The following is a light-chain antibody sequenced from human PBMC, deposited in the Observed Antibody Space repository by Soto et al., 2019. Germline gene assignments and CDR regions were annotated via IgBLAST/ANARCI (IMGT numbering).Light chain of an antibody. CDR2: GVS. CDR1: QSVSMN. J-gene: IGKJ1*01. Sequence: EIVMTQSPATLSVSPGERATLSCRASQSVSMNLAWYQQKPGQAPRLLIYGVSTRATDIPARFSGSGSGTEFTLTISSLQSEDFAVYHCQQYNNWPKTFGHGTKVDIK. CDR3: QQYNNWPKT. V-gene: IGKV3-15*01.